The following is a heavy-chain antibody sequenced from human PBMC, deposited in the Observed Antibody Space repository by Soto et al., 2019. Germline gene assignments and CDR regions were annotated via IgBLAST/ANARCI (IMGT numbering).Heavy chain of an antibody. J-gene: IGHJ4*02. CDR3: ARGGPPIDY. CDR1: GYTFTNFG. V-gene: IGHV1-18*01. CDR2: ISAYTGNT. Sequence: QVQLVQSGAEVKKPGASVKVSCKTSGYTFTNFGLSWVRQAPGQVLEWMGWISAYTGNTNYAQNFQGRVTVDTDTSTGAAYMELRSLRSDDTEVYYCARGGPPIDYWGQGTLGTVSS. D-gene: IGHD3-16*01.